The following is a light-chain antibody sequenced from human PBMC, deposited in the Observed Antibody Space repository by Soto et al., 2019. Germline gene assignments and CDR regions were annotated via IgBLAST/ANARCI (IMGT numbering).Light chain of an antibody. CDR3: HQRTNWPPET. CDR1: RSVSSS. V-gene: IGKV3-11*01. Sequence: EIVLTQSPVTLSLSPGERATLSCRASRSVSSSLVWYQQKPGQAPRLLIYDASNRATGIPARFSGSGSGTDFTLTISSLEPEDFAVYYSHQRTNWPPETFGQGTRLEI. CDR2: DAS. J-gene: IGKJ5*01.